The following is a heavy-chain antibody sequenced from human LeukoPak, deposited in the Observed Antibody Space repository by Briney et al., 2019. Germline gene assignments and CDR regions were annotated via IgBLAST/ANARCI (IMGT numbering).Heavy chain of an antibody. D-gene: IGHD2-8*01. CDR1: GGSFSGYF. Sequence: PSETLSLTCGVYGGSFSGYFWPWIRQSPGKGLEWIGEIKYTGNTNYNPSLKCRVTIPVDTSKNQFWLRMNSVLAADTALYSCARHRENSYGGFDLWGQGTLVTVSS. V-gene: IGHV4-34*01. J-gene: IGHJ4*02. CDR2: IKYTGNT. CDR3: ARHRENSYGGFDL.